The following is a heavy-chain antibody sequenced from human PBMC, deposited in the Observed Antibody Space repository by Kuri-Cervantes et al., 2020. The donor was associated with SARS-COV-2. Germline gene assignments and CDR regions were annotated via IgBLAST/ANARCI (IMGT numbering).Heavy chain of an antibody. V-gene: IGHV3-7*05. CDR1: GFTFSSYW. D-gene: IGHD2-2*01. CDR2: IKQDGSEK. J-gene: IGHJ5*02. Sequence: GESLKISCAASGFTFSSYWMSWVRQAPGKGLEWVANIKQDGSEKYYVDSVKGRFTISRDNAKNTLYLQMNSLRAEDTAVYYCARDRRDIVVVPAAMGDRFDPWGQGTLVTVSS. CDR3: ARDRRDIVVVPAAMGDRFDP.